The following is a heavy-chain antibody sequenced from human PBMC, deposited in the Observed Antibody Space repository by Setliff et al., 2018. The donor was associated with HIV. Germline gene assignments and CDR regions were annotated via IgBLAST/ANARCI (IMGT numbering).Heavy chain of an antibody. CDR2: IYPDYSET. V-gene: IGHV5-51*01. J-gene: IGHJ4*02. D-gene: IGHD3-22*01. CDR1: GFNFRTSW. Sequence: PGESLKISCQGSGFNFRTSWIGWVRQMPGKGLEWMGIIYPDYSETRYSPSFQGQVTMSADKSINTAYLQWSGLTASDTAMYYCARHPYYYDINGYAGGFDYWGQGTLVTVSS. CDR3: ARHPYYYDINGYAGGFDY.